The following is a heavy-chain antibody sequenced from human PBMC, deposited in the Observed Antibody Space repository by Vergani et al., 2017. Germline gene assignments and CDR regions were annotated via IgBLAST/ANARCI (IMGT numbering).Heavy chain of an antibody. V-gene: IGHV3-11*04. CDR1: GFTFSDYY. D-gene: IGHD3-10*01. Sequence: QVQLQESGPGLVKPSETLSLSCAASGFTFSDYYMSWIRQAPGKGLEWVSYISSSGSTIYYADSVKGRFTISRDNAKNSLYLQMNSLRAEDTAVYYCASGLFGYYGMDVWGQGTTVTVSS. CDR3: ASGLFGYYGMDV. CDR2: ISSSGSTI. J-gene: IGHJ6*02.